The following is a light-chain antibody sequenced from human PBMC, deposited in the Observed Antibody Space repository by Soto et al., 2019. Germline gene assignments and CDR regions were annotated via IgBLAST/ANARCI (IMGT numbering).Light chain of an antibody. J-gene: IGKJ1*01. CDR1: QYVGTR. V-gene: IGKV3-11*01. CDR2: YTS. Sequence: EIVLTQSPVTLSLSPGERATLSCRASQYVGTRLAWYQHKPGQAPRLLIYYTSNRATGIPARFSGSGSGTDFTLTINSLAPEDFAIYYCHQRQSWPRTFGQGTKVDIK. CDR3: HQRQSWPRT.